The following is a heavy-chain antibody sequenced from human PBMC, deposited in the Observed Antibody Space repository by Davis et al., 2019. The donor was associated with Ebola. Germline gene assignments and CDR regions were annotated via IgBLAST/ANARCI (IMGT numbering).Heavy chain of an antibody. CDR3: ARGNWERNYYYYGIDV. J-gene: IGHJ6*02. Sequence: PGGSLRLSCAVYGGSFSGYYWSWIRQPPGKGLEWIGEINHSGSTNYNPSLKSRVTISVDTSKNQFSLKLSSVTAADTAVYYCARGNWERNYYYYGIDVWGQGTTVTVSS. V-gene: IGHV4-34*01. D-gene: IGHD3-16*01. CDR1: GGSFSGYY. CDR2: INHSGST.